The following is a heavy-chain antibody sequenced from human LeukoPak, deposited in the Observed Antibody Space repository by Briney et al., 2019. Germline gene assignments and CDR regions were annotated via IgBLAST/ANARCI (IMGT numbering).Heavy chain of an antibody. D-gene: IGHD4-17*01. CDR2: IRYGGSNK. Sequence: GGSLRLSCAASGFTFSSYGMHWVRQAPGKGLEWVAFIRYGGSNKYYADSVKGRFTISRDNSKNTLYLQMNSLRAEDTAVYYCANYGDYVLGDAFDIWGQGTMVTVSS. V-gene: IGHV3-30*02. CDR3: ANYGDYVLGDAFDI. J-gene: IGHJ3*02. CDR1: GFTFSSYG.